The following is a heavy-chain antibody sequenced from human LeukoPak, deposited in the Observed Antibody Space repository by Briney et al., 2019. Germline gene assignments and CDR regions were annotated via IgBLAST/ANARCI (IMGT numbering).Heavy chain of an antibody. CDR1: GFTFSDYY. V-gene: IGHV3-11*04. J-gene: IGHJ4*02. D-gene: IGHD6-25*01. CDR2: LSGSGSAI. Sequence: PGGSLRLSCAASGFTFSDYYMSWIRQAPGKGLEWVSYLSGSGSAIYYADSVKGRFTISRDNAKNSLYLQMNSLRAEDTAVYYCAREPAAEGAADHWGQGTLVTVSS. CDR3: AREPAAEGAADH.